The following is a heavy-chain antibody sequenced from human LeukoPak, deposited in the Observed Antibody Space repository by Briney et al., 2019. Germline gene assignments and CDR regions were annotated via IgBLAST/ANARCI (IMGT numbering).Heavy chain of an antibody. CDR3: ARDRRIGNFDY. CDR1: GGTFSSYG. CDR2: ISAYNGNT. V-gene: IGHV1-18*01. Sequence: ASVKVSCKASGGTFSSYGISWVRQAPGQGLEWMGWISAYNGNTNYAQKLQGRVTMTTDTSTSTAYMELRSLRSDDTAVYYCARDRRIGNFDYWGQGTLVTVSS. D-gene: IGHD1-14*01. J-gene: IGHJ4*02.